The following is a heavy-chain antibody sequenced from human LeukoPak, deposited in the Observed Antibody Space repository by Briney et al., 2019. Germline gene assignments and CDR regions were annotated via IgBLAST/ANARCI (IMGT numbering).Heavy chain of an antibody. J-gene: IGHJ4*02. D-gene: IGHD2-15*01. V-gene: IGHV4-61*02. Sequence: SETLSLTCTVSGGSISSGSYYWSWIRQPAGKGLEWIGRIYTSGSTNYNPSLKSRVTISVDTSKNQFSLKLSSVTAADTAVYYCARVRGVVVHYFDYWGQGTLVTVSS. CDR2: IYTSGST. CDR1: GGSISSGSYY. CDR3: ARVRGVVVHYFDY.